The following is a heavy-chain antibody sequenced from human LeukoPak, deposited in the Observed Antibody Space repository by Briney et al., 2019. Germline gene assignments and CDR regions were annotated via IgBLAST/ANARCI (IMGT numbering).Heavy chain of an antibody. CDR1: GGSISSGGYY. J-gene: IGHJ4*02. Sequence: SQTLSLTCTVSGGSISSGGYYWSWIRQHPGKGLEWIGYIYYSGSTYYNPSLKSRVTISVDTPKNQFSLKLSSVTAADTAVYYCARGTYDFWSGYFDYWGQGTLVTVSS. D-gene: IGHD3-3*01. CDR2: IYYSGST. V-gene: IGHV4-31*03. CDR3: ARGTYDFWSGYFDY.